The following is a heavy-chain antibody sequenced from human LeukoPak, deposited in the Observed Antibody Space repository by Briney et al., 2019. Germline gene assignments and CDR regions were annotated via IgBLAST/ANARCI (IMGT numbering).Heavy chain of an antibody. D-gene: IGHD6-13*01. V-gene: IGHV1-18*01. CDR2: IKTYNGDI. CDR1: GYTSTSYG. J-gene: IGHJ4*02. Sequence: ASVKVSCKASGYTSTSYGISWVRQAPGQGLEWMAWIKTYNGDINFAQKFQGRVTMTTDTSTSTAYMELRSLRSDDTAVYYCARETSIAEAGTRGDYWGQGTLVTVSS. CDR3: ARETSIAEAGTRGDY.